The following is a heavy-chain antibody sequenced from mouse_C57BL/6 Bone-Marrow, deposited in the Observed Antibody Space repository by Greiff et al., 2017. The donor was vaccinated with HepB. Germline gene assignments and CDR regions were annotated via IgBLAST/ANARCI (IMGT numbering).Heavy chain of an antibody. CDR2: INSDGGST. V-gene: IGHV5-2*03. CDR3: ARLLYYGTPWFAY. CDR1: EYEFPSHD. D-gene: IGHD2-1*01. Sequence: EVKVEESGGGLVQPGESLKLSCESNEYEFPSHDMSWVRKTPEKRLELVAAINSDGGSTYYPDTMERRFIISRDNTKKTLYLQMSSLRSEDTALYYCARLLYYGTPWFAYWGQGTLVTVSA. J-gene: IGHJ3*01.